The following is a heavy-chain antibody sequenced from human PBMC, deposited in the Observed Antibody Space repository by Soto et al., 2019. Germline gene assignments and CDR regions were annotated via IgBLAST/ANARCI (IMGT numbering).Heavy chain of an antibody. CDR2: IRSKAYGGTA. CDR1: GFTFGDYA. CDR3: TRDQPITP. D-gene: IGHD3-10*01. Sequence: GGSLRLSCTASGFTFGDYAMSWVRQAPGKGLEWVGFIRSKAYGGTADYAASVEGRFTISRDDSKSIAYLQMNSLKTEDTAVYFCTRDQPITPWGQGTMVTVSS. J-gene: IGHJ3*01. V-gene: IGHV3-49*04.